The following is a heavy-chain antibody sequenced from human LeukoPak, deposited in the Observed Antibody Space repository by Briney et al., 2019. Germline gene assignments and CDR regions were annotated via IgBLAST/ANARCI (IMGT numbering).Heavy chain of an antibody. D-gene: IGHD3-22*01. J-gene: IGHJ4*02. CDR1: GFTFSSYS. Sequence: GGSLRLSCAASGFTFSSYSMNWVRQAPGKGLEWVSSISSSSSYIYYADSVKGRFTISRDNAKNTLYLQMSSLRAEDTAVYYCAKDRANHYYDSSGYYNWGQGTLVTVSS. CDR3: AKDRANHYYDSSGYYN. V-gene: IGHV3-21*04. CDR2: ISSSSSYI.